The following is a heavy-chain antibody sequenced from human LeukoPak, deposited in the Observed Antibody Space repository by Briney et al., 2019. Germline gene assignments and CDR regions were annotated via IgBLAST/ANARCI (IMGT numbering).Heavy chain of an antibody. J-gene: IGHJ3*02. V-gene: IGHV3-49*04. CDR2: IRSKAYGGTT. Sequence: PGGSLRLSCTASGFTFGDYARSWVRQAPGKGLEWVGFIRSKAYGGTTEYAASVKGRFTISRDDSKSIAYLQMNSLKTEDTAVYYCVEGVAFDIWGQGTMVTVSS. D-gene: IGHD3-16*01. CDR1: GFTFGDYA. CDR3: VEGVAFDI.